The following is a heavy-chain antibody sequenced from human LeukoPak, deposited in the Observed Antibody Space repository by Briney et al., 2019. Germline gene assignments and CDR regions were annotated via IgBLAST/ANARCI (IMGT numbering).Heavy chain of an antibody. V-gene: IGHV3-13*01. D-gene: IGHD5-18*01. J-gene: IGHJ6*02. CDR1: GFTFSSYD. Sequence: GGSLRLSCEASGFTFSSYDMHRVRQVTGRGLEWVSAIDSVSNTYYPGSVKGRFTISRENAKNSVYLQMNSLRAGDTAVYYCTLSYGRGFNYYYGMDVWGQGTTVTVSS. CDR2: IDSVSNT. CDR3: TLSYGRGFNYYYGMDV.